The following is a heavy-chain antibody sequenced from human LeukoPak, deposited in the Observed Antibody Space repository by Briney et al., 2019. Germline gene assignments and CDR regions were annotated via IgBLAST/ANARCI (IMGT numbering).Heavy chain of an antibody. V-gene: IGHV1-18*01. CDR2: ISAYNVNT. CDR1: GYTFTIYG. J-gene: IGHJ6*02. CDR3: ARDLAELSRYCSGGSCYYGMDV. D-gene: IGHD2-15*01. Sequence: ASVKVSCKSSGYTFTIYGISWVRQAPAQGLEWMGWISAYNVNTNYAQKLHGRVTMTTDPSTSTAYMELRSLRSDDTAVYYCARDLAELSRYCSGGSCYYGMDVWGQGTTVTVS.